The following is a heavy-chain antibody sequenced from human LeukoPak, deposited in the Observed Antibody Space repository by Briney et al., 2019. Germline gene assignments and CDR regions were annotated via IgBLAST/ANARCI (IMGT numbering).Heavy chain of an antibody. Sequence: PGGSLRPSCAASGFTFSSYAMSWVRQAPGKGLEWVSAISGSGGSTYYADSVKGRFTIPRDNSKNTLYLQMNSLRAEDTAVYYCAKVGFGELPQERIDYWGQGTLVTVSS. D-gene: IGHD3-10*01. J-gene: IGHJ4*02. V-gene: IGHV3-23*01. CDR2: ISGSGGST. CDR3: AKVGFGELPQERIDY. CDR1: GFTFSSYA.